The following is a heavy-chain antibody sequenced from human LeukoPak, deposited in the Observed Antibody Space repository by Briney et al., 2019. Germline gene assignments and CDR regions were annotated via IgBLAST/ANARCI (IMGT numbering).Heavy chain of an antibody. CDR3: TSSFDY. D-gene: IGHD2-2*01. Sequence: GGSLRLSCAASGSSFSSYAMSWVRQTPERGLEWVSSISTRGASTYYADSVKGRFTVSRDNSKDTLYLQMNSLTAEDTALYYCTSSFDYWGQGILVTVSS. CDR2: ISTRGAST. V-gene: IGHV3-23*01. CDR1: GSSFSSYA. J-gene: IGHJ4*02.